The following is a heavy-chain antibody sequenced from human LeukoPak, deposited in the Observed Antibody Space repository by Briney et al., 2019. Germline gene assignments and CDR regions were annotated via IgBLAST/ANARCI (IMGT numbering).Heavy chain of an antibody. J-gene: IGHJ4*02. Sequence: PGGSLTLSCAASTFTFSNYGMHWVRQAPGKGLEWVAFIRSGGIDEYYADSVRGRFTISRDNSKNTLHLQMNSLRVEDTAVYYCAKMQGIAATGDIPYWGQGTLVTVSS. CDR2: IRSGGIDE. CDR1: TFTFSNYG. CDR3: AKMQGIAATGDIPY. V-gene: IGHV3-30*02. D-gene: IGHD6-13*01.